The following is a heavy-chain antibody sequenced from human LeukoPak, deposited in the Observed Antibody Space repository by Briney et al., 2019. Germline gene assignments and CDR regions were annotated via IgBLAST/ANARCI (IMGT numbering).Heavy chain of an antibody. Sequence: GGSLRLSCAASGFTFSSYAMSWVRQAPGKGLEWVSAISGSGGSTYYADSVKGRFTISRDNSKNTLYLQMNSLRAEDTAVYYCARVMSYGYAFDIWGQGTMVTVSS. J-gene: IGHJ3*02. CDR2: ISGSGGST. CDR1: GFTFSSYA. CDR3: ARVMSYGYAFDI. V-gene: IGHV3-23*01. D-gene: IGHD5-18*01.